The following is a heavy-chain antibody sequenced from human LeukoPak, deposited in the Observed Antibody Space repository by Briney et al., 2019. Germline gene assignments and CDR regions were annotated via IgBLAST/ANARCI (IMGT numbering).Heavy chain of an antibody. CDR3: ASLVGHSGYDLTGLDY. Sequence: SVKVSCKASGGTFSSYAISWVRQAPGQGLEWMGRIIPILGIANYAQKFQGRVTITAVKSTSTAYMELSSLRSEDTAVYYCASLVGHSGYDLTGLDYWGQGTLVTVSS. CDR2: IIPILGIA. CDR1: GGTFSSYA. J-gene: IGHJ4*02. V-gene: IGHV1-69*04. D-gene: IGHD5-12*01.